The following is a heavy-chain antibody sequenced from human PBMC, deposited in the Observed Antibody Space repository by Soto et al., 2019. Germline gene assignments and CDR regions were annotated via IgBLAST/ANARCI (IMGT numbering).Heavy chain of an antibody. CDR1: GGSFSGYY. CDR2: INHSGST. D-gene: IGHD2-8*02. V-gene: IGHV4-34*01. Sequence: QVQLQQWGAGLLKPSETLSLTCAVYGGSFSGYYWTWIRQPPGTGLEWIGEINHSGSTNYNPSLKSRVTISVDTSNTQFSLKLTSLTAAVTAVYYCARDKITGLFDYWGQGTLVTVSS. CDR3: ARDKITGLFDY. J-gene: IGHJ4*02.